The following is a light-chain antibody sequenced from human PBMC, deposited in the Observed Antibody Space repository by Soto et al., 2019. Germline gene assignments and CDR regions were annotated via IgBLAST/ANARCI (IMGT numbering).Light chain of an antibody. Sequence: QSVLTQPASVSGSPGQSIAISCTGTSSDVGNYNYVSWYQQHPDKAPKLMIFDVSNRPSGVSDRFSGSKSGNTASLTISGRQADDEADYYCTSYTSSSTYVFGTGT. CDR2: DVS. CDR3: TSYTSSSTYV. V-gene: IGLV2-14*01. J-gene: IGLJ1*01. CDR1: SSDVGNYNY.